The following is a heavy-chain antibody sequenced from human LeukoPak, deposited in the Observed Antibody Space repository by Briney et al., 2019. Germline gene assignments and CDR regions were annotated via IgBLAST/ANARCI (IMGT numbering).Heavy chain of an antibody. CDR1: GFTFSNYN. D-gene: IGHD3-22*01. Sequence: GGSLRLSCAASGFTFSNYNMNWVRQAPGKGLEWVSSISSSSSYIYYADSVKGRFTISRDNAKNSLYLQMNSLRAEETAMNYRARSYYGSSVYYYGDFYYYYGMDVWGQGTTVTVSS. V-gene: IGHV3-21*01. CDR2: ISSSSSYI. J-gene: IGHJ6*02. CDR3: ARSYYGSSVYYYGDFYYYYGMDV.